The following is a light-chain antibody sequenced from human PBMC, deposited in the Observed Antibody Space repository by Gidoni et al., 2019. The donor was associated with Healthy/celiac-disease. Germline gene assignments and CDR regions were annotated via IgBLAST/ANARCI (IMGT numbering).Light chain of an antibody. V-gene: IGKV4-1*01. CDR1: HSVLSSSNNKNY. J-gene: IGKJ4*01. Sequence: DIVMTQSPDSLAGALGERATINCKSSHSVLSSSNNKNYLACYQQKPGQHPKLLIYWASTRESGVPDRFRGSGSGTDFALTNSNLQAEDVAVYYCQQYYSTLTFGGGTKVEIK. CDR3: QQYYSTLT. CDR2: WAS.